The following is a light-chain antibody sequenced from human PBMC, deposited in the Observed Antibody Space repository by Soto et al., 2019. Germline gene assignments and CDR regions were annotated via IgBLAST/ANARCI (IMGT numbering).Light chain of an antibody. V-gene: IGKV3-11*01. J-gene: IGKJ1*01. CDR1: QSVSSY. Sequence: EILFTQSPATLSLSPGERATLSCRASQSVSSYLAWYQQKNGQAPRILIYDASNRDTGIPARFSGSGSGTEFTLTISRLQSEDFQEYHCQQYNNWPQTFGQGTKVDIK. CDR3: QQYNNWPQT. CDR2: DAS.